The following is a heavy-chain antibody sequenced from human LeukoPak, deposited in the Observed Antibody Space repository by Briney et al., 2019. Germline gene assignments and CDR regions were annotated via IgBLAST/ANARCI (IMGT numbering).Heavy chain of an antibody. Sequence: GGSLGLSCAASGFTFSSYAMSWVRQAPGKGLEWVSAISGSGGSTYYADSVKGRFTISRDNSKNTLYLQMNSLRAEDTAVYYCAKDPSTLYNWNDGDYWGQGTLVTVSS. CDR3: AKDPSTLYNWNDGDY. D-gene: IGHD1-20*01. CDR1: GFTFSSYA. J-gene: IGHJ4*02. V-gene: IGHV3-23*01. CDR2: ISGSGGST.